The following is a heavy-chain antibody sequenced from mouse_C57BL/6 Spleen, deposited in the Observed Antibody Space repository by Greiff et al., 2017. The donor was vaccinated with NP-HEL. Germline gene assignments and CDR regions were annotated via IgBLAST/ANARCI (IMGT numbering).Heavy chain of an antibody. V-gene: IGHV5-15*01. J-gene: IGHJ4*01. CDR2: ISNLAYSI. D-gene: IGHD1-1*02. CDR3: ARPFYGGHYAMDY. Sequence: EVKLMESGGGLVQPGGSLKLSCAASGFTFSDYGMAWVRQAPRKGPEWVAFISNLAYSIYYADTVTGRFTISRENAKNTLYLEMSSLRSEDTAMYYCARPFYGGHYAMDYWGQGTSVTVSS. CDR1: GFTFSDYG.